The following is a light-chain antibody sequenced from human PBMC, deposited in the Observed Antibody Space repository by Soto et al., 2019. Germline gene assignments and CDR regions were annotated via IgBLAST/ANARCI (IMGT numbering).Light chain of an antibody. CDR2: EVT. V-gene: IGLV2-8*01. Sequence: QSALTQPPSASGSLGQSVTISCTGTSSYVGDYNYVSWYQQHPGKAPKLLISEVTKRPSGVPDRFSGSRSGNTASLTVSGLQPDDEADYFCSSFAGSNTWVFGGGTKLTVL. CDR1: SSYVGDYNY. CDR3: SSFAGSNTWV. J-gene: IGLJ3*02.